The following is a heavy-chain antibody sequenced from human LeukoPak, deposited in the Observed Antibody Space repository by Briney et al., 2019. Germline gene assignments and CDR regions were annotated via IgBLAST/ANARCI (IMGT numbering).Heavy chain of an antibody. CDR3: AREGEPITMVRGVIYYYYMDV. CDR1: GFTFSTST. Sequence: GGSLRLSCEASGFTFSTSTMHWVRQAPGKGLEWVANINQHGGDIHYVDSVKGRFTISRDNAKNSVYLQMNSLRAEDTAVYYCAREGEPITMVRGVIYYYYMDVWGKGTTVTVSS. J-gene: IGHJ6*03. V-gene: IGHV3-7*01. D-gene: IGHD3-10*01. CDR2: INQHGGDI.